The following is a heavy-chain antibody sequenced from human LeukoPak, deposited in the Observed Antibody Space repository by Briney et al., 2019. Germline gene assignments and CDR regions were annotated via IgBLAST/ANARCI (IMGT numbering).Heavy chain of an antibody. J-gene: IGHJ6*03. CDR1: GFTFSSYW. CDR2: INSDGSST. V-gene: IGHV3-74*01. Sequence: GGSLRLSCAASGFTFSSYWMHWVRQAPGKGLVWASRINSDGSSTSYADSVKGRFTISRDNAKNTLYLQMNSLRAEDTAVYYCARDREYYDFWSGYGYYYYYYMDVWGKGTTVTISS. CDR3: ARDREYYDFWSGYGYYYYYYMDV. D-gene: IGHD3-3*01.